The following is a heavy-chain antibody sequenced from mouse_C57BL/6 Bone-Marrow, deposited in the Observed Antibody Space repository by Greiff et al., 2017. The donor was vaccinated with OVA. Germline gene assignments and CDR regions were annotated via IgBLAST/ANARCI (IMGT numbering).Heavy chain of an antibody. CDR2: IDPENGDT. Sequence: VHVKQSGAELVRPGASVKLSCTASGFNIKDDYMHWVKQRPEQGLEWIGWIDPENGDTEYASKFQGKATITADTSSNTAYLQLSSLTSEDTAVYYCTTDLPLAMDYWGQGTSVTVSS. V-gene: IGHV14-4*01. CDR1: GFNIKDDY. CDR3: TTDLPLAMDY. J-gene: IGHJ4*01. D-gene: IGHD5-5*01.